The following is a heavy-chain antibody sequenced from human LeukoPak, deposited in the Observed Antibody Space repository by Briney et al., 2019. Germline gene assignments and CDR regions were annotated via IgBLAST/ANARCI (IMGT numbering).Heavy chain of an antibody. CDR3: ARDQGRTKLGYCSGGSCYSFDY. V-gene: IGHV7-4-1*02. Sequence: GASVKVSCKASGYTFTSYAMHWVRQAPGQGLEWMGWINTNTGNPTYAQGFTGRFVFSSDTSVSTAYLQISSLKAEDTAVYYCARDQGRTKLGYCSGGSCYSFDYWGQGTLVTVSS. J-gene: IGHJ4*02. D-gene: IGHD2-15*01. CDR1: GYTFTSYA. CDR2: INTNTGNP.